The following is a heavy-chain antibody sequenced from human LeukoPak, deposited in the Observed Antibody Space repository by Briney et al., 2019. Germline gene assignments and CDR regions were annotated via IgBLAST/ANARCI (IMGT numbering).Heavy chain of an antibody. CDR1: GFTFSSYE. D-gene: IGHD4-17*01. V-gene: IGHV3-48*03. CDR2: ISSSGNTI. CDR3: ARERIYGDYFDY. J-gene: IGHJ4*02. Sequence: GGSLRLSCAASGFTFSSYEFNWVRQVPGKGLEWVSYISSSGNTIYYADSVKGRFTVSRDNAKNSLFLQMDGLRAEDTAIYYCARERIYGDYFDYWGQGALVTVSS.